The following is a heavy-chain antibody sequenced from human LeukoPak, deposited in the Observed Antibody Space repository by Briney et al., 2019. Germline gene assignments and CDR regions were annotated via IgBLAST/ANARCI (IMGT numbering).Heavy chain of an antibody. Sequence: ASVKVSCKASGYTFTSYYMHWVRQAPGQGLEWMGIINPSGGSTSYAQKFQGRVTITADESTSTAYMELSSLRSEDTAVYYCARGPLHIVVVTASSSAFDIWGQGTMVTVSS. CDR2: INPSGGST. CDR3: ARGPLHIVVVTASSSAFDI. J-gene: IGHJ3*02. V-gene: IGHV1-46*01. CDR1: GYTFTSYY. D-gene: IGHD2-21*02.